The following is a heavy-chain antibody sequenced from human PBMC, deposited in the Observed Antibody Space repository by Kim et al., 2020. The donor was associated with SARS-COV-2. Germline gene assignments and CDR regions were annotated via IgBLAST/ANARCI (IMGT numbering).Heavy chain of an antibody. CDR2: VSSSGGTT. CDR3: AKEGAPAAKYGMDV. V-gene: IGHV3-23*01. CDR1: GLTFSSYA. Sequence: GGSLRLSCAASGLTFSSYAVSWVRQAPGKGLEWVSAVSSSGGTTYYADSVKGRFIISRDNSENTVYLQMNGLRAEATAVYYCAKEGAPAAKYGMDVWGQG. J-gene: IGHJ6*02. D-gene: IGHD2-2*01.